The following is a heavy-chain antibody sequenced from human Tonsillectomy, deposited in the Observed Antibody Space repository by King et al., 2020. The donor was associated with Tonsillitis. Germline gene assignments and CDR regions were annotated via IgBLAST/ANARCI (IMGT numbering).Heavy chain of an antibody. CDR3: ARSTVADNDDDY. Sequence: VQLVESGAEVKKPGESLRISCKGSGYSFTSYWISWVRQMPGKGLEWMGRIDPSDSYTNYSPSFQGHVTISADKSISTAYLQWSSLKASDTAMNYCARSTVADNDDDYWGQGTLVTVSS. D-gene: IGHD6-19*01. J-gene: IGHJ4*02. CDR2: IDPSDSYT. V-gene: IGHV5-10-1*03. CDR1: GYSFTSYW.